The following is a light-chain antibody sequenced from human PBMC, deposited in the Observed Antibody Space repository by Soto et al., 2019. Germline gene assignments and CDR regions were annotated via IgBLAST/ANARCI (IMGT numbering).Light chain of an antibody. V-gene: IGLV4-69*01. CDR2: LNSDGSH. Sequence: QLVLTQSPSASASLGASVKLTCTLSSGHSNYAIAWHQQQAEKGPRYLMKLNSDGSHSKGDGIPDRFSGSSSGAERYLTIFRLQSEDQDDCYCPTWGSGIVVFGGGTKPTAL. CDR3: PTWGSGIVV. J-gene: IGLJ2*01. CDR1: SGHSNYA.